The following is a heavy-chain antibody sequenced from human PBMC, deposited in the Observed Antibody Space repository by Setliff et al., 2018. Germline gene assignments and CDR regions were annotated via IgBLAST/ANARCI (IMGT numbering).Heavy chain of an antibody. CDR2: VHGGNGDT. CDR1: GYILTNYN. CDR3: ASDVIVVAGTGTNY. J-gene: IGHJ4*02. V-gene: IGHV1-3*01. D-gene: IGHD3-22*01. Sequence: GASVKVSCKASGYILTNYNVYWLRQAPGQTLELMGHVHGGNGDTKYSEKFQGRLTITRDISATTADMELFSLKSEDTAVYYCASDVIVVAGTGTNYWGQGTLVTVSS.